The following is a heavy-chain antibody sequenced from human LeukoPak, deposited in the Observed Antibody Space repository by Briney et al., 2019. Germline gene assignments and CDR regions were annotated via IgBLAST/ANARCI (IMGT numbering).Heavy chain of an antibody. D-gene: IGHD2-2*01. CDR1: GGSISSYY. J-gene: IGHJ5*02. Sequence: SETLSLTCTVSGGSISSYYCSWIRQPAGKGLEWIGRIYTSGSTNYNPSLKSRVTMSVDTSKNQFSLKLSSVTAADTAVYYCARDVPYQLHGGWFDPWGQGTLVTVSS. CDR3: ARDVPYQLHGGWFDP. CDR2: IYTSGST. V-gene: IGHV4-4*07.